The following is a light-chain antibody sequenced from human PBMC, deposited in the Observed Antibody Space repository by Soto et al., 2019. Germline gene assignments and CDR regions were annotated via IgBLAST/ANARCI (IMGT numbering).Light chain of an antibody. V-gene: IGLV2-8*01. CDR2: EVT. Sequence: QSALPQPPSASGSPGQSVTISCTGTSSAVGAYKYVSWYQQYPGKAPKLMIYEVTKRPSGVPDRFSGSKSGNTASLTVSGLQAEDEADYYCTSYVGNDIWVFGGGTKLTVL. J-gene: IGLJ3*02. CDR3: TSYVGNDIWV. CDR1: SSAVGAYKY.